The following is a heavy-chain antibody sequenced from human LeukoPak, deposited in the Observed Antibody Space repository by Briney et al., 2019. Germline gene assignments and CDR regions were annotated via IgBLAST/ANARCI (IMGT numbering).Heavy chain of an antibody. CDR2: INPSGGST. D-gene: IGHD3-22*01. Sequence: RASVKVSCKASGYTFTGYYMHWVRQAPGQGLEWMGWINPSGGSTSYAQKFQGRDTMTRDTSTSTVYMELSSLRSEDTAVYYCARGSSGYYPAWGQGTLVTVSS. J-gene: IGHJ5*02. CDR3: ARGSSGYYPA. V-gene: IGHV1-46*01. CDR1: GYTFTGYY.